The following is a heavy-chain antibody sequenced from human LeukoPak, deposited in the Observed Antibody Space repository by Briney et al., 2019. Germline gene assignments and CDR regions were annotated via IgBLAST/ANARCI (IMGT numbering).Heavy chain of an antibody. J-gene: IGHJ6*03. CDR1: EFTVNNYA. V-gene: IGHV3-23*01. CDR3: AKALRAPHRPVYTYYYVDV. Sequence: GGSLRLSCVASEFTVNNYAVSWVRQAPGKGLEWVSTISGRGDTTYYADSVKGRFTISRDNSNNSVFLQMNSLRVDDAAVYYCAKALRAPHRPVYTYYYVDVWGKGTTVIVSS. D-gene: IGHD2-2*02. CDR2: ISGRGDTT.